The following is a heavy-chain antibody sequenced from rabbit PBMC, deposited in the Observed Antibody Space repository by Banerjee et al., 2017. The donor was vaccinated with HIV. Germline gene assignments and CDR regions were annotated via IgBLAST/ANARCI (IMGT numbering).Heavy chain of an antibody. Sequence: QEQLEESGGGLVQPEGSLTLTCTASGFSFSSSYFMCWVRQAPGKGLEWIACIYTGSSGSTYYASWAKGRFTISKTSSTTVTLQMTSLTAADTATYFCARWGSGWNLNLWGPGTLVTVS. J-gene: IGHJ4*01. CDR3: ARWGSGWNLNL. CDR1: GFSFSSSYF. V-gene: IGHV1S45*01. CDR2: IYTGSSGST. D-gene: IGHD1-1*01.